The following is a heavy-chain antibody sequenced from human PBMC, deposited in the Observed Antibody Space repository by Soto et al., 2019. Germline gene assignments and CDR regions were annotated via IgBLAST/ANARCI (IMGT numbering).Heavy chain of an antibody. V-gene: IGHV1-69*01. CDR1: GGAFSTYA. CDR3: ARESMVREFISDYFDN. CDR2: LLPIFGTA. D-gene: IGHD3-10*01. J-gene: IGHJ4*02. Sequence: QVQLVQSGAEVKKPGSSVKVSCKASGGAFSTYAIVWVRQAPGQGLEWMGGLLPIFGTANYAQKFQGRVTITADESTSTVYMELSSLRSEDTAVYYCARESMVREFISDYFDNWGQGTLVSVSS.